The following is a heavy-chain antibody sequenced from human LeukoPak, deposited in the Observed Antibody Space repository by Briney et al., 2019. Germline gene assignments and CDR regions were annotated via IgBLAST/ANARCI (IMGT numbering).Heavy chain of an antibody. Sequence: GASVKVSCKASGYTFTGYYMHWVRQAPGQGLEWMGWINPNSGGTNYAQKFQGRVTMTRDTSISTAYMELSRLRSDDTAVYYCARIPRLRSGYSYYLDYWGQGTLVTVSS. CDR1: GYTFTGYY. CDR2: INPNSGGT. CDR3: ARIPRLRSGYSYYLDY. V-gene: IGHV1-2*02. D-gene: IGHD3-3*01. J-gene: IGHJ4*02.